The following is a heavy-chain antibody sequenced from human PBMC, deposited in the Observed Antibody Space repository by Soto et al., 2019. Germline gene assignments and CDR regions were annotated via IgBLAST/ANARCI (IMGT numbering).Heavy chain of an antibody. CDR3: ARGTTYYDIMTGYLVY. CDR1: GFTFSSYG. Sequence: GGSLRLSCAASGFTFSSYGMHWVRQAPGKGLEWVAVIWYDGSNKYYADSVKGRFTISRDNSKNTLYLQMNSLRAEDTAVYYCARGTTYYDIMTGYLVYWGQGTLVTVSS. V-gene: IGHV3-33*01. CDR2: IWYDGSNK. D-gene: IGHD3-9*01. J-gene: IGHJ4*02.